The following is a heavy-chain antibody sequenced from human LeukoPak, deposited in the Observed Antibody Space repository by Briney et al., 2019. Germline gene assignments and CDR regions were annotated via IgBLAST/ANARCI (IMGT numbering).Heavy chain of an antibody. J-gene: IGHJ5*02. V-gene: IGHV3-21*01. CDR2: ISSSSSYI. Sequence: GGSLRLYCAASGFTFSSYSMNWVRQAPGKGLEWVSSISSSSSYIYYADSVKGRFTISRDNAKNSLYLQMNSLRAEDTAVYYCATVLRYFDWLFRFDPWGQGTLVTVSS. CDR3: ATVLRYFDWLFRFDP. D-gene: IGHD3-9*01. CDR1: GFTFSSYS.